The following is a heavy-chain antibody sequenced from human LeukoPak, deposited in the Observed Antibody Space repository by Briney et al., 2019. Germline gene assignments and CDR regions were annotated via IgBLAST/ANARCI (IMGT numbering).Heavy chain of an antibody. CDR3: ARDLPIYCSSTSCYTAESY. Sequence: ASVKVSCKASGYTFTGYYMHWVRQAPGQGLEWMGWINPNSGGTNYAQKFQGRVTMTRDTSISTAYMELSRLRSDDTAVYYCARDLPIYCSSTSCYTAESYWGQGTLVTVSS. CDR1: GYTFTGYY. J-gene: IGHJ4*02. D-gene: IGHD2-2*02. CDR2: INPNSGGT. V-gene: IGHV1-2*02.